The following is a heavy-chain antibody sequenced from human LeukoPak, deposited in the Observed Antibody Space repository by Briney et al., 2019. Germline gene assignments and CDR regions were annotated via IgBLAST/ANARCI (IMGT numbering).Heavy chain of an antibody. Sequence: SVKVSCKASGFTFTSSAVQWVRQARGQRLEWIGWIVVGSGNTDYAQKFQERVTITRDMSTSTAYMELSSLRSEDTAVYYCAAGQPYEGIAAAGPNYYYYGMDVWGQGTTVTVSS. CDR2: IVVGSGNT. CDR1: GFTFTSSA. J-gene: IGHJ6*02. V-gene: IGHV1-58*01. D-gene: IGHD6-13*01. CDR3: AAGQPYEGIAAAGPNYYYYGMDV.